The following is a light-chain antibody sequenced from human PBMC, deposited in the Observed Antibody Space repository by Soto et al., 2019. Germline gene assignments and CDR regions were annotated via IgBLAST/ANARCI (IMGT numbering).Light chain of an antibody. J-gene: IGKJ3*01. CDR1: QSLVHSDGNTY. V-gene: IGKV2-30*02. Sequence: VVMTQSPLSLPVTLGQPASISCRSSQSLVHSDGNTYLEWFQQRPGQSPRRLIYKVSNRDSGVPDRISGSGSGTDFTLIISRVEDEDVGVYYCMQAKQWPFTFGPGTKVDIK. CDR2: KVS. CDR3: MQAKQWPFT.